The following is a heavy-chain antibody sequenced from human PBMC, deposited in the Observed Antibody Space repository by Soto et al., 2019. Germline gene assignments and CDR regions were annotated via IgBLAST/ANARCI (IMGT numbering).Heavy chain of an antibody. V-gene: IGHV3-72*01. CDR1: GGSISSGGYY. CDR2: IKSKANSYAT. J-gene: IGHJ6*02. CDR3: ARDRWWEPVLSEYYYGMDA. Sequence: LSLTCTVSGGSISSGGYYWSWVRPASGKGLEWVGRIKSKANSYATEYAASVKGRFTISRDDSKNTLYLQMNSLKTEDTAVYYCARDRWWEPVLSEYYYGMDAWGQGTTVTVSS. D-gene: IGHD1-26*01.